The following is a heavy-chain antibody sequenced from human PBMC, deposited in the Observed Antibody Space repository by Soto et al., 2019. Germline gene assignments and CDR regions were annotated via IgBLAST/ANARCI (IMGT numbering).Heavy chain of an antibody. CDR2: IIPIPGTA. D-gene: IGHD2-2*01. V-gene: IGHV1-69*01. J-gene: IGHJ6*02. CDR1: GGTFGGYA. Sequence: QVQLVQSGAEVKKPGSSLKVSCKASGGTFGGYAISWVRQAPGQGLEWLGGIIPIPGTANYAQKFQGRVTIAADESTSTAYMELSSLRSEDTAVYYCARSQGSSTSLEIYYYYYYGMDVWGQGTTVTVSS. CDR3: ARSQGSSTSLEIYYYYYYGMDV.